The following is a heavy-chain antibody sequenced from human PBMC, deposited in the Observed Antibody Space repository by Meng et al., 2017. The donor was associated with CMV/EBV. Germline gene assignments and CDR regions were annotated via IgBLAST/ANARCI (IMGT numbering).Heavy chain of an antibody. J-gene: IGHJ5*02. V-gene: IGHV2-5*01. CDR1: TSWGG. CDR3: AHLHTYYDFWSGYYTGWFDP. D-gene: IGHD3-3*01. Sequence: TSWGGVGLIRPPPGKALELPALLYWNDDKRYSPSLKSRLTITKDTSQNQVVLTMTNMDPVDTATYYCAHLHTYYDFWSGYYTGWFDPWGQGTLVTVSS. CDR2: LYWNDDK.